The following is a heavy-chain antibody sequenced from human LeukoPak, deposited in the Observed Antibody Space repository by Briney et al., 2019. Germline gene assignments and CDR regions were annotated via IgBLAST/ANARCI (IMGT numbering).Heavy chain of an antibody. D-gene: IGHD3-10*01. CDR1: GGSFSGYY. J-gene: IGHJ4*02. Sequence: SETLSLTCAVYGGSFSGYYWSWIRQPPGKGLEWIGEINHSGSTNYNPSLKSLVTISVDTSKNQFSLKLSSVTAADTAVYYCARARGAVDYWGQGTLVTVSS. CDR3: ARARGAVDY. CDR2: INHSGST. V-gene: IGHV4-34*01.